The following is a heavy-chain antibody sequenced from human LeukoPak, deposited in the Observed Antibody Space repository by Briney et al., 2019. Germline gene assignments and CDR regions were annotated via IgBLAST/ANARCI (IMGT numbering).Heavy chain of an antibody. Sequence: SETLSLTCTVSGYSISSGYYWGWIRQPPGKGLEWIGSIYHSGSTYYNPSLKSRVTISVDTSKNQFSLKLSSVTAADTAVYYCAREELWYLYYFDYWGQGTLVTVSS. D-gene: IGHD5-18*01. CDR1: GYSISSGYY. J-gene: IGHJ4*02. V-gene: IGHV4-38-2*02. CDR3: AREELWYLYYFDY. CDR2: IYHSGST.